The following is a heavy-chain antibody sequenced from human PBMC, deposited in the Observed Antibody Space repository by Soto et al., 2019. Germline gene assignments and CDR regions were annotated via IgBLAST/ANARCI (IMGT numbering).Heavy chain of an antibody. Sequence: SETLSLTCTVSGGSISSGGYCWSWIRQHPGKGLEWIGYIYYSGSTYYNPSLKSRVTISVDTSKNQFSLKLSSVTAADTAVYYCARAVGYSYGSDAFDIWGQGTMVTVSS. V-gene: IGHV4-31*03. CDR1: GGSISSGGYC. D-gene: IGHD5-18*01. CDR2: IYYSGST. CDR3: ARAVGYSYGSDAFDI. J-gene: IGHJ3*02.